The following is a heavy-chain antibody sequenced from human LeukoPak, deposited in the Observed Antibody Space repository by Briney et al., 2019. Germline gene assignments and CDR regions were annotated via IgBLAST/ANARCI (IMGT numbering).Heavy chain of an antibody. V-gene: IGHV4-34*01. CDR3: ARDARVWSGYYRNYCYYGMDV. D-gene: IGHD3-3*01. CDR2: INHSGST. Sequence: SETLSLTCAVYGGSFSGYYWSWIRQPPGKGLEWIGEINHSGSTNYNPSLKSRVTISVDTSKNQFSLKLSSVTAADTAVYYCARDARVWSGYYRNYCYYGMDVWGQGTTVTVSS. J-gene: IGHJ6*02. CDR1: GGSFSGYY.